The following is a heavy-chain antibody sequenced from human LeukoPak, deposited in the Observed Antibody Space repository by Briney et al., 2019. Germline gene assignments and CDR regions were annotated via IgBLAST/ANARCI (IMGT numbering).Heavy chain of an antibody. D-gene: IGHD3-22*01. J-gene: IGHJ4*02. CDR1: GFTFSTHA. CDR3: AKFRGLVVVTYYYDY. CDR2: LSGYDDST. V-gene: IGHV3-23*01. Sequence: QPGGSLILSCAASGFTFSTHAMSWVRQAPGKGLEWVSTLSGYDDSTYYADSVKGRFTISRDISKNTLYLEMNSLRADDTAVYYCAKFRGLVVVTYYYDYWGQGTLVTVSS.